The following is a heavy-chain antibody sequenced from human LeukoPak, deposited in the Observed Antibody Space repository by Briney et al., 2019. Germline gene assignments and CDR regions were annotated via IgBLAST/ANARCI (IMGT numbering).Heavy chain of an antibody. Sequence: GGSLRLSCAASGFTFDDYGMSWVRHAPGKGLEWVSGINWNGGSTVYADSVKGRFTISRDNAKNSLYLQMNSLRAEDTALYYCARDPGRIVVVPAAFSDYWGQGTLVTVSS. CDR3: ARDPGRIVVVPAAFSDY. J-gene: IGHJ4*02. CDR1: GFTFDDYG. V-gene: IGHV3-20*04. D-gene: IGHD2-2*01. CDR2: INWNGGST.